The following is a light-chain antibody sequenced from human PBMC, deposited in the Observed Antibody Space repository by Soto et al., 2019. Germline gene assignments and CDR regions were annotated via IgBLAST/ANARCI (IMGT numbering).Light chain of an antibody. J-gene: IGKJ2*01. Sequence: EIVLTQSPATLSLSPGERATLSCRASQSVSSSLAWYQQKPGQAPRLLIYDASNRATGIPARFSGSWSGTDFTLTISSLVPEDFAVYYCQQRSNWPRTFGQGTKLEIK. CDR3: QQRSNWPRT. V-gene: IGKV3-11*01. CDR2: DAS. CDR1: QSVSSS.